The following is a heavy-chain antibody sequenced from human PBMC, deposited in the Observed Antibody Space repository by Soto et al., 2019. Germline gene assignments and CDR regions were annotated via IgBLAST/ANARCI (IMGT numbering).Heavy chain of an antibody. Sequence: EVQLVESGGGLVQPGGSLRLSCAASGFTVSSNYMSWVRQAPGKGLEWVSVIYSGGSTYYADSVKGRFTISRHNSKNTRYLQMTSLRAEDTAVYYCLTINSYGPPGSGYYYGMDVWGQGTTVTVSS. CDR1: GFTVSSNY. D-gene: IGHD5-18*01. CDR2: IYSGGST. V-gene: IGHV3-53*04. J-gene: IGHJ6*02. CDR3: LTINSYGPPGSGYYYGMDV.